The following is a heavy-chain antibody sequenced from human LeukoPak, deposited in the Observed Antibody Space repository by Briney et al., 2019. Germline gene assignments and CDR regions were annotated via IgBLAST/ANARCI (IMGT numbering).Heavy chain of an antibody. CDR3: ASAGAVAGRSGGFDY. Sequence: NAGGSLRLSCAASGFTFSSYSMNWVRQAPGKGLEWVSSISSSSSYIYYADSVKGRFTISRDNAKNSLYLQMNSLRAEDTAVYYCASAGAVAGRSGGFDYWGQGTLVTVSS. CDR2: ISSSSSYI. D-gene: IGHD6-19*01. J-gene: IGHJ4*02. CDR1: GFTFSSYS. V-gene: IGHV3-21*01.